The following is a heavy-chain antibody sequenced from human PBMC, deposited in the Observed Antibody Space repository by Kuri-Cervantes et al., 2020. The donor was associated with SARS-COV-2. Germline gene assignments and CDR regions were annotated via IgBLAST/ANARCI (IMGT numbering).Heavy chain of an antibody. D-gene: IGHD1-26*01. CDR3: ARGGGGGYCDFDY. CDR1: GYSISSGYY. J-gene: IGHJ4*02. V-gene: IGHV4-38-2*02. CDR2: IYHSGST. Sequence: SETLSLTCTVSGYSISSGYYWGWIRQPPGKGLEWIGSIYHSGSTYYNPSLKSRVTISVDTSKNQFSLKLTSVTAADTALYYWARGGGGGYCDFDYWGQGTLVTVSS.